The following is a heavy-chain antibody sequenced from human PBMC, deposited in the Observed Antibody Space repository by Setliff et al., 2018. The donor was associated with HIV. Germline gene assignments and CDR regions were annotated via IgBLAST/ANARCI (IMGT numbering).Heavy chain of an antibody. Sequence: SETLSLTCTVSGGSISSSSYYWGWIRQPPGKGLEWIGNIYYSGSTYYNPSLKSRLTISKDTSKNHFSLQLSSVTAADTAVYFCAGAVPRSGQGTFDYWGQGILVTVSS. J-gene: IGHJ4*02. D-gene: IGHD2-15*01. CDR2: IYYSGST. CDR3: AGAVPRSGQGTFDY. CDR1: GGSISSSSYY. V-gene: IGHV4-39*02.